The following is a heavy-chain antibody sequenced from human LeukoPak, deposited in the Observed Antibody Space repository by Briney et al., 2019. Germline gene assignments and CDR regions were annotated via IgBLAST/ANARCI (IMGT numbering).Heavy chain of an antibody. CDR1: GFTFSSYA. D-gene: IGHD5-24*01. CDR2: ISYDGSNK. J-gene: IGHJ4*02. V-gene: IGHV3-30*18. CDR3: AKSSRAEMATTPYFYY. Sequence: GRSLRLSCAASGFTFSSYAMHWVRQAPGKGLEWVAVISYDGSNKYYADSVKGRFTISRDNSKNTLYLQMNSLRAEDTAVYYCAKSSRAEMATTPYFYYWGQGTLVTVSS.